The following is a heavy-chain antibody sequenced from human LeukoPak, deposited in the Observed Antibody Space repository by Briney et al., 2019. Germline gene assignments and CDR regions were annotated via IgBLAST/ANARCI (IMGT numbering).Heavy chain of an antibody. CDR2: IYYSGTT. CDR1: GGSISSSSYY. J-gene: IGHJ6*03. V-gene: IGHV4-39*02. CDR3: ARPGHSYYYMDV. Sequence: PSETLSLTCTVSGGSISSSSYYWGWIRQPPGKGLELIGTIYYSGTTYYNPPLKSRVTISADTSKNHFSLKLSSVTAADTAVYYCARPGHSYYYMDVWGKGTTVTVSS. D-gene: IGHD1-1*01.